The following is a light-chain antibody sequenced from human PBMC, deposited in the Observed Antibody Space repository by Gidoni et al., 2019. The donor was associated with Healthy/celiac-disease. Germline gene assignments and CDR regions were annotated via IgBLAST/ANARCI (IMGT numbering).Light chain of an antibody. V-gene: IGLV3-1*01. CDR3: QAWDSSTAGV. CDR1: KLWDKY. CDR2: QDS. Sequence: SYELTQPPSVSVSPGQTASITCSGDKLWDKYPCVYQQKPGQSPVLVIYQDSKRPSVIPERFSGSNSGNTATLTISGTQAMDEADYYCQAWDSSTAGVFGGGTKLTVL. J-gene: IGLJ2*01.